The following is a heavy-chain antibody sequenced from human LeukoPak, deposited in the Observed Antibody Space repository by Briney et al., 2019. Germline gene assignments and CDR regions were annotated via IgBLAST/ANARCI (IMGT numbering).Heavy chain of an antibody. V-gene: IGHV4-39*07. Sequence: PSETLSLTCTVSGDSFSSSSYYWGCIRQPPGKGLEWIVRIYTSGSTNSNPSLKSRVTISVDTSKNQFSLKLSSVTAADTAVYYCARGTSYYDFWSGYYFWGQGTMVTVSS. CDR3: ARGTSYYDFWSGYYF. J-gene: IGHJ3*01. D-gene: IGHD3-3*01. CDR1: GDSFSSSSYY. CDR2: IYTSGST.